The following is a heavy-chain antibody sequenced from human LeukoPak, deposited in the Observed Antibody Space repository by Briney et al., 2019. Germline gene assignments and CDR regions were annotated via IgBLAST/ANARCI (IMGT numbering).Heavy chain of an antibody. CDR3: ARAPGGYVLYYFGD. CDR2: IYYSGST. J-gene: IGHJ4*02. V-gene: IGHV4-59*01. D-gene: IGHD5-12*01. CDR1: GGSISSYY. Sequence: SETLSLTCTVSGGSISSYYWSWIRQPPGKGLEWIGYIYYSGSTNYNPSLKSRVTISVDTSKNQFSLKLSSVTAADTAVYYCARAPGGYVLYYFGDWGQGTLVTVSS.